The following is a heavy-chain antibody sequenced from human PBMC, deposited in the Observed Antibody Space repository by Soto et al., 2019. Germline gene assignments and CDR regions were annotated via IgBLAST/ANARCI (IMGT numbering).Heavy chain of an antibody. V-gene: IGHV3-21*01. CDR3: ARGTASGYMDV. Sequence: EVQLVESGGGLVKPGGSLRLSCAASGFTFSSYSMNWVRQAPGKGLEWVSSISSSSSYIYYADSVKGRFTISRDNAKNSLYLQMNSLISEDTAVYYCARGTASGYMDVWGKGTTVTVSS. CDR1: GFTFSSYS. CDR2: ISSSSSYI. J-gene: IGHJ6*03.